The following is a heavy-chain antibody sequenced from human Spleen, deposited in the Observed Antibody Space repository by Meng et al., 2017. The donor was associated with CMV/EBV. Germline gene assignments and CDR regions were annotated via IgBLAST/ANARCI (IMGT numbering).Heavy chain of an antibody. D-gene: IGHD6-6*01. J-gene: IGHJ4*02. CDR1: GFTFSSYS. V-gene: IGHV3-21*01. CDR3: ATTEYPYYFDY. Sequence: GGSLRLPCAASGFTFSSYSMNWVRQPPGKGMEWVSSISGGSNYIYYADLVKGRFTISRDNAKNSLYLQINSLRAEDTAVYYCATTEYPYYFDYWGQGTLVTVSS. CDR2: ISGGSNYI.